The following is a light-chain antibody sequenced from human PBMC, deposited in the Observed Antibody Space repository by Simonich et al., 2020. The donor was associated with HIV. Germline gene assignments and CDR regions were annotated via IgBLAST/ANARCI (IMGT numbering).Light chain of an antibody. CDR2: KAS. CDR3: QQYNSYSMLT. Sequence: IQLTQSPSFLSASVGDRVTINCRASQGISMYLACYHQKPGKAPKLLIYKASSLESGVPSRCSGSGSGTEFTLTISSLQPDDFATYYCQQYNSYSMLTFGGGTKVEIK. J-gene: IGKJ4*01. CDR1: QGISMY. V-gene: IGKV1-5*03.